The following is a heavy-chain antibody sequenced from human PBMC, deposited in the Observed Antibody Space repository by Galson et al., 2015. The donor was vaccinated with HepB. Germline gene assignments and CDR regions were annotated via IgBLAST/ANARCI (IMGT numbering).Heavy chain of an antibody. CDR1: GFTFSSYG. Sequence: SLRLSCAASGFTFSSYGMHWVRQAPGKGLEWVAFIRYDGSNKYYADSVKGRFTISRDNSKNTLYLQMNSLRAEDTAVYYCAKLTSTTPAFGAFDIWGQGTMVTVSS. J-gene: IGHJ3*02. V-gene: IGHV3-30*02. CDR3: AKLTSTTPAFGAFDI. CDR2: IRYDGSNK. D-gene: IGHD2-2*01.